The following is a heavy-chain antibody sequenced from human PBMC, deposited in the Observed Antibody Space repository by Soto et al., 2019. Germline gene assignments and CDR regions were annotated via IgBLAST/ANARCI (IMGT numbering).Heavy chain of an antibody. Sequence: QVQLVQSGAEVKKPGSSVKVSCKASGGTFSSYTISWVRQAPGQGLEWMGRIIPILGIANYAQKFQGRVTITADKSTSTAYMELSSLRSEDTAVYYCASYGSGSLGWFGPWGQGTLVTVSS. CDR2: IIPILGIA. CDR3: ASYGSGSLGWFGP. J-gene: IGHJ5*02. D-gene: IGHD3-10*01. V-gene: IGHV1-69*02. CDR1: GGTFSSYT.